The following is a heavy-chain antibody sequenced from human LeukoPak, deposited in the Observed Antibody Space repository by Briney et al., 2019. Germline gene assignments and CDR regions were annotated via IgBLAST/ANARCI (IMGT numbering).Heavy chain of an antibody. CDR1: GYTFTGYY. V-gene: IGHV1-2*06. CDR3: AREPITIFGVVISGDYYYGMDV. D-gene: IGHD3-3*01. Sequence: ASVKVSCKASGYTFTGYYMHWVRQAPGRGLEWMGRINPNSGGTNYAQKFQGRVTMTRDTSISTAYMELSRLRSDDTAVYYCAREPITIFGVVISGDYYYGMDVWGQGTTVTVSS. CDR2: INPNSGGT. J-gene: IGHJ6*02.